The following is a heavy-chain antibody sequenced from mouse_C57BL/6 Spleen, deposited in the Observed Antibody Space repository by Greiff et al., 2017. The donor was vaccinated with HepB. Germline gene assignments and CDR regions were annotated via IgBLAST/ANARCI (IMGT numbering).Heavy chain of an antibody. CDR1: GYTFTSYW. Sequence: QVQLQQPGAELVKPGASVKLSCKASGYTFTSYWMHWVKQRPGQGLEWIGMIHPNTGSTNYNEKFKSKATLTVDKSSSTAYMQLSSLTSEDSAVYYCARSAGTGFAYWGQGTLVTVSA. CDR2: IHPNTGST. V-gene: IGHV1-64*01. D-gene: IGHD4-1*01. CDR3: ARSAGTGFAY. J-gene: IGHJ3*01.